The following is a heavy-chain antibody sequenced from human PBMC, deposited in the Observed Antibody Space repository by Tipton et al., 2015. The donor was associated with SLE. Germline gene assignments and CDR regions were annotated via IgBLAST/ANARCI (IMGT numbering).Heavy chain of an antibody. V-gene: IGHV4-39*01. CDR1: GGSISSYY. J-gene: IGHJ4*02. CDR2: IYYSGST. Sequence: TLSLTCTVSGGSISSYYWGWIRQPPGKGLEWIGSIYYSGSTYYNPSLKSRVTISVDTSKNQFSLKLSSVTAADTAVYYCARAGQQLVRTLDYWGEGTLVTVSS. CDR3: ARAGQQLVRTLDY. D-gene: IGHD6-13*01.